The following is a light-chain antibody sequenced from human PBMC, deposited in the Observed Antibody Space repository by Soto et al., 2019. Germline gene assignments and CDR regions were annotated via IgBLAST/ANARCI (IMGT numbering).Light chain of an antibody. J-gene: IGKJ1*01. CDR2: KAS. V-gene: IGKV1-5*03. CDR1: ESIDTW. CDR3: QQYDSYPWT. Sequence: DIQMTQSPSTLSASVGDRVIVTCRASESIDTWLAWYQQKPGQAPKLLIYKASTLESGVPSRFSGNKSGAEFTLTIGSLQPDDVATYYCQQYDSYPWTFGHGTKVEV.